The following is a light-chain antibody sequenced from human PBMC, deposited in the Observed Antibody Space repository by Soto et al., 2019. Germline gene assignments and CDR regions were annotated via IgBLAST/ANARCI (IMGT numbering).Light chain of an antibody. V-gene: IGLV2-23*01. CDR2: EGS. Sequence: QSALTQPASVSGSPGQSITISCTGTSSDVGSYNLVSWYQQHPGKAPKVMIYEGSKRPSGVSNRFSGSKSGNTASQTISGLQAEDEADYYCCSYAGSSTVVFGGGTKLTVL. J-gene: IGLJ2*01. CDR3: CSYAGSSTVV. CDR1: SSDVGSYNL.